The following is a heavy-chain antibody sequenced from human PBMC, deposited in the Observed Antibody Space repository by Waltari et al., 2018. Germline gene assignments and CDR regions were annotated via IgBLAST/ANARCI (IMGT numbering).Heavy chain of an antibody. CDR2: IRYDGSNK. J-gene: IGHJ4*02. CDR3: AKLGDFLWFRDY. D-gene: IGHD3-10*01. Sequence: QVQLVESGGGVVQPGGSLRLSCAASGFTFSSYGMHWVRQAPGKGLEWVAFIRYDGSNKYYADSVKGRFTISRDNSKNTLYLQMNSLRAEDTAVYYCAKLGDFLWFRDYWGQGTLVTVSS. CDR1: GFTFSSYG. V-gene: IGHV3-30*02.